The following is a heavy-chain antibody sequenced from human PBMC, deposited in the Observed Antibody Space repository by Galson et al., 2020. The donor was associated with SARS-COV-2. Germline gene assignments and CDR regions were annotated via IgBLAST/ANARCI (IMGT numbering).Heavy chain of an antibody. V-gene: IGHV3-30*03. CDR1: GFTFSSYG. J-gene: IGHJ6*02. Sequence: GESLKISCAASGFTFSSYGMHWVRQAPGKGLEWVAVISYDGSNKYYADSVKGRFTISRDNSKNTLYLQMNSLRAEDTAVYYCAGWLQWVYGMDVWGQGTTVTVSS. CDR3: AGWLQWVYGMDV. CDR2: ISYDGSNK. D-gene: IGHD5-12*01.